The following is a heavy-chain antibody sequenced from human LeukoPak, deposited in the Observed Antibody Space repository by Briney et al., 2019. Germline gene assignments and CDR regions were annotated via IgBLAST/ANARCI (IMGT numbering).Heavy chain of an antibody. CDR2: INSDGSSR. CDR3: ARAQPSIAVAGTLYY. V-gene: IGHV3-74*01. D-gene: IGHD6-19*01. CDR1: GFTFSSDW. J-gene: IGHJ4*02. Sequence: PGGSLRLSCAGSGFTFSSDWMHWVRQAPGKGLVWLSRINSDGSSRSYADSVKGRFTISRDNSKNTLYLQMNSLRAEDTAVYYCARAQPSIAVAGTLYYWGQGTLVTVSS.